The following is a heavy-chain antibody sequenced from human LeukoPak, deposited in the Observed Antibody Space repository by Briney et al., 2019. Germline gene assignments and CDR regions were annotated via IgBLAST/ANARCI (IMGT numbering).Heavy chain of an antibody. CDR1: GGSISSSNW. CDR3: ARDLDDSSGYYPRFDY. V-gene: IGHV4-4*02. D-gene: IGHD3-22*01. Sequence: SGTLSLTCAVSGGSISSSNWWSWVRQPPGKGLEWIGEIYHSGSTNYNPSLKSRVTISVDKSKNQFSLKLSSVTAADTAVYYCARDLDDSSGYYPRFDYWGQGTLVTVSS. CDR2: IYHSGST. J-gene: IGHJ4*02.